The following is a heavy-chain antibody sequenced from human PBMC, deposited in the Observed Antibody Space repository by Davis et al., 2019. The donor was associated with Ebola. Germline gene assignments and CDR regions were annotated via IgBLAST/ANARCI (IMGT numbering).Heavy chain of an antibody. CDR2: MVPDGSQM. CDR3: SQFWSGYFDY. CDR1: GLSFGNNW. V-gene: IGHV3-7*01. D-gene: IGHD3-3*01. Sequence: GGSLRLSCEVSGLSFGNNWMSWVRQAPGKGLEWVANMVPDGSQMYYVDSVRGRFTISRDNAKNSVFLQMNSLRVEDTAVYYCSQFWSGYFDYWGQGALVTVSS. J-gene: IGHJ4*02.